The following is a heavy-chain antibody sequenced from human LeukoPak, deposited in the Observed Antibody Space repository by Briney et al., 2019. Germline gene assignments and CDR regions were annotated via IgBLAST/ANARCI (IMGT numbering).Heavy chain of an antibody. CDR1: GFTFSSYS. CDR3: ARDFYYAFDY. CDR2: IGSSPRTI. J-gene: IGHJ4*02. V-gene: IGHV3-48*02. Sequence: GESLKISCAASGFTFSSYSMNWVRQAPGKGLEWVSYIGSSPRTIYYADSVKGRFTISRDNAKNSLYLQMNSLRDEDTAVYYCARDFYYAFDYWGQGTLVTVSS. D-gene: IGHD3-10*01.